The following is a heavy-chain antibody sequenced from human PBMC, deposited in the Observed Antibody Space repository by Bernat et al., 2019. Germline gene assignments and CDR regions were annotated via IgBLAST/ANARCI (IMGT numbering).Heavy chain of an antibody. J-gene: IGHJ5*02. CDR3: ARAYDFWSAYEP. Sequence: EVQLVESGGVLVQSVGSLRLACSASGFTVSSYFITWIRQAPGKGLELTSVIYIDGNTYYADSVKVRFTISRDNSKNTLYLQMNSLRAEDTAVYYCARAYDFWSAYEPWGQGTLVTVSS. V-gene: IGHV3-66*02. CDR1: GFTVSSYF. CDR2: IYIDGNT. D-gene: IGHD3-3*01.